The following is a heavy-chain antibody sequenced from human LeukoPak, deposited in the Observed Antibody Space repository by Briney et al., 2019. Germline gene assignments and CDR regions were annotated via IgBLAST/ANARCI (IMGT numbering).Heavy chain of an antibody. V-gene: IGHV4-59*01. CDR3: ATTRGYSTNDAFDV. CDR1: GASITTYY. Sequence: SETLSLTCSVSGASITTYYWNWIRQSPGKGLEWIGYMYHTGSSDYNPSLKSRVTISLDTPNNKFSLTLTSVTAADTAVYYCATTRGYSTNDAFDVWGQGTRVTVSS. J-gene: IGHJ3*01. D-gene: IGHD5-18*01. CDR2: MYHTGSS.